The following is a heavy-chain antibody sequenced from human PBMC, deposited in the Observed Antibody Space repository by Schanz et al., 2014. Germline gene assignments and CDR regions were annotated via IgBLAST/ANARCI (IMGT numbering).Heavy chain of an antibody. CDR2: ISGSGGST. V-gene: IGHV3-23*04. CDR3: ARPALWFGDNCFDP. Sequence: AQLVESGGGVVQPGRSLRLSCAASGFTFSSYAMSWVRQAPGKGLEWVSAISGSGGSTYYADSVKGRFTISRDNSKNTLYLQMNSLRAEDTAVYYCARPALWFGDNCFDPWGQGTLVTVSS. CDR1: GFTFSSYA. D-gene: IGHD3-10*01. J-gene: IGHJ5*02.